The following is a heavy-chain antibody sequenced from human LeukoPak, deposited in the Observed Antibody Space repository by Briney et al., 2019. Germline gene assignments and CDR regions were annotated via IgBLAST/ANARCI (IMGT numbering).Heavy chain of an antibody. D-gene: IGHD6-19*01. V-gene: IGHV1-2*06. Sequence: GASVKVSCKASGYTITGYYMHWVRQAPGQGLEWMGRINPNSGGTNYAQKFQGRVTMTRDTSISTAYMELSRLRSDDTAVYYCARYSSARNAFDIWGQGTMVTVSS. CDR3: ARYSSARNAFDI. CDR1: GYTITGYY. J-gene: IGHJ3*02. CDR2: INPNSGGT.